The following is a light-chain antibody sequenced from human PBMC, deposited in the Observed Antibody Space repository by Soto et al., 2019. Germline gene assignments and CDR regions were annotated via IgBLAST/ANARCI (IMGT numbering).Light chain of an antibody. V-gene: IGKV2-24*01. CDR3: MQATQYRPYT. J-gene: IGKJ2*01. CDR2: KVS. CDR1: ESLQHRDGNTY. Sequence: DVVMTQNPLSSPVTLGQPASISCRSSESLQHRDGNTYLNWLQQRPGQPPRLLIYKVSNRFSGVPDVFSGSGAGTDFTLKISRVEAEDVGVYYCMQATQYRPYTFGQGTKLEIK.